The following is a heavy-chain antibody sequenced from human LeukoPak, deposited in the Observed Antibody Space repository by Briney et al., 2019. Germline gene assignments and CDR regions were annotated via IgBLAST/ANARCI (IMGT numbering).Heavy chain of an antibody. CDR2: ISGSGGST. J-gene: IGHJ6*03. CDR1: GFTFSSYA. V-gene: IGHV3-23*01. CDR3: AKDKGVFGVVSTLTNYYYYYMDV. D-gene: IGHD3-3*01. Sequence: QSGGSLRLSCAASGFTFSSYAMSWVRQAPGKGLEWVSAISGSGGSTYYADSVKGRFTISRDNSKNTLYLQMNSLRAEDTAVYYCAKDKGVFGVVSTLTNYYYYYMDVWGKGTTVTVSS.